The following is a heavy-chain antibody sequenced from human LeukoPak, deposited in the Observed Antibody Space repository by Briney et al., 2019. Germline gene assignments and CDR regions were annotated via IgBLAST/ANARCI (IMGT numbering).Heavy chain of an antibody. CDR2: IIPIFGTA. CDR3: ARGYYGSGMRAYYYYYMDV. D-gene: IGHD3-10*01. Sequence: SVKVSCKASGGTFSSYAISWVRQAPGQGLEWMGGIIPIFGTANYAQKFQGRVTITADESTSTAYMELSSLRSEDTTVYYCARGYYGSGMRAYYYYYMDVWGKGTTVTVSS. CDR1: GGTFSSYA. V-gene: IGHV1-69*01. J-gene: IGHJ6*03.